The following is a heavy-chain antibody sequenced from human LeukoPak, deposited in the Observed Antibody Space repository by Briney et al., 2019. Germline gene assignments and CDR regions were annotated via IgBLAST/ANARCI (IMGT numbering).Heavy chain of an antibody. D-gene: IGHD5-12*01. CDR1: GFTFSSYS. V-gene: IGHV3-21*01. Sequence: PGGSLRLSCAASGFTFSSYSMNWVRQAPGKGLEWVSSISRSSSYIYYADSVKGRFTISRDNAKNSLYLQMNSLRAEDTAVYYCARDVPFGGGNDPAYYGMDVWGQGTTVTVSS. J-gene: IGHJ6*02. CDR2: ISRSSSYI. CDR3: ARDVPFGGGNDPAYYGMDV.